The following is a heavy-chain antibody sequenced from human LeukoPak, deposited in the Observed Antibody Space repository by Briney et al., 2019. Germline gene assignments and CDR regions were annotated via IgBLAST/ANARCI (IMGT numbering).Heavy chain of an antibody. CDR3: ARQGGGNRNGMDV. CDR1: GGSISSYY. V-gene: IGHV4-59*08. Sequence: SETLSLTCTVSGGSISSYYWSWVRQPPGKGLEWIGYIYYSGNTNYNPSLKSRVTISVDTSKNQFSLNLSSVTAADTAVYYCARQGGGNRNGMDVWGQGTTVTVSS. J-gene: IGHJ6*02. CDR2: IYYSGNT. D-gene: IGHD4-23*01.